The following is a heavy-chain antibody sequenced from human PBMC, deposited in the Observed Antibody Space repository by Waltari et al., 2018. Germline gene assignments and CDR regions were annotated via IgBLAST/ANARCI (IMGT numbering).Heavy chain of an antibody. D-gene: IGHD3-22*01. CDR3: ASFNAWDYDLDY. CDR2: LYYNGST. Sequence: QLQLQESGPGLVKPSETLSPPCSVAVGLLRSMIYFWGWTRQPPGKGLEWIGSLYYNGSTYYNPSLQSRVTMSIDAPKNQLSLRLSSVTAADTAVYFCASFNAWDYDLDYWGQGALVTVSS. J-gene: IGHJ4*02. V-gene: IGHV4-39*01. CDR1: VGLLRSMIYF.